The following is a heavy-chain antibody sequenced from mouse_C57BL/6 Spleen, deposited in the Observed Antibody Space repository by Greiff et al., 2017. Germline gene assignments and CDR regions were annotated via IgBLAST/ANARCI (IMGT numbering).Heavy chain of an antibody. J-gene: IGHJ2*01. D-gene: IGHD2-3*01. Sequence: VQLQQSGTVLARPGASVKMSCKTSGYTFTSYWMHWVKQRPGQGLEWIGAIYPGNSDTSSNQKFKGKAKLTAVTSASTAYMELSSLTKEDSAVYYWTSLYDGYYVGYWGQGTTLTVSS. CDR1: GYTFTSYW. CDR3: TSLYDGYYVGY. V-gene: IGHV1-5*01. CDR2: IYPGNSDT.